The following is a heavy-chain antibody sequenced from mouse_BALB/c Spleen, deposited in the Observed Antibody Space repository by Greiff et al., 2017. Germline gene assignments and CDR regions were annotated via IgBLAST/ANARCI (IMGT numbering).Heavy chain of an antibody. Sequence: QVQLKQSGAELVKPGASVKLSCKASGYTFTSYYMYWVKQRPGQGLEWIGEINPSNGGTNFNEKFKSKATLTVDKSSSTAYMQLSSLTSEDSAVYYCTRNYRMDYWGQGTSVTVSS. CDR2: INPSNGGT. J-gene: IGHJ4*01. CDR1: GYTFTSYY. CDR3: TRNYRMDY. V-gene: IGHV1S81*02. D-gene: IGHD2-14*01.